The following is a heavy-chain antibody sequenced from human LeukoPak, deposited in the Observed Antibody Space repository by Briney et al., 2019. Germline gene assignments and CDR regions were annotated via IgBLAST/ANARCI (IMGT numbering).Heavy chain of an antibody. CDR2: ITAYNGNT. CDR1: DNTFSNYG. D-gene: IGHD3-9*01. CDR3: ARAKAYYEILTAYNP. Sequence: ASVKVSCKASDNTFSNYGVTWVRQAPGQGLEWMGWITAYNGNTKYAQKFQGRVTMTTESSTSTVFMELRSLTSGDTAVYYCARAKAYYEILTAYNPWGQGTLVTVSS. V-gene: IGHV1-18*04. J-gene: IGHJ5*02.